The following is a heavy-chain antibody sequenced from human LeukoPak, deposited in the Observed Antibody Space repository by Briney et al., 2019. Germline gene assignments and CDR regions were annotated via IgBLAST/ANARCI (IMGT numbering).Heavy chain of an antibody. CDR1: GSTFSSYA. D-gene: IGHD3-22*01. CDR2: ISGSGGST. CDR3: ARTDHDSSGYYYVMDY. J-gene: IGHJ4*02. V-gene: IGHV3-23*01. Sequence: GGSLRLSCAASGSTFSSYAMSWVRQAPGKGLEWVSAISGSGGSTYYADSVKGRFTISRDNSKNTLYLQMNSLRAEDTAVYYCARTDHDSSGYYYVMDYWGQGTLVTVSS.